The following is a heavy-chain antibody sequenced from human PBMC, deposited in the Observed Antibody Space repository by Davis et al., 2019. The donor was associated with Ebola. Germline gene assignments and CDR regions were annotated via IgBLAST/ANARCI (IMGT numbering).Heavy chain of an antibody. V-gene: IGHV5-51*01. J-gene: IGHJ5*02. CDR1: GFTFSSHW. CDR2: IYPGDSET. CDR3: ARESNWFDP. Sequence: PGGSLRLSCQTSGFTFSSHWIAWVRQMPGRGLELMGLIYPGDSETRYSPSFQGQVTFSADKSINTAYLHWSSLKASDTAIYYCARESNWFDPWGQGTLITVSS.